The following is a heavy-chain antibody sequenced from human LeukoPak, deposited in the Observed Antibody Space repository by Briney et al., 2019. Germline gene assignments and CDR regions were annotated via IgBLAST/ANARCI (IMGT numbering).Heavy chain of an antibody. CDR2: ITSSSTYI. CDR3: ARGSGSSACLIDY. D-gene: IGHD1-26*01. J-gene: IGHJ4*02. Sequence: GGSLRLSCAASGFSFSSHSMNWVRQAPGEGLEWVSIITSSSTYIDYADSVRGRFTISRDDAKNSLFLQMNSLRAEDTALYYCARGSGSSACLIDYWGQGALVTVSS. CDR1: GFSFSSHS. V-gene: IGHV3-21*01.